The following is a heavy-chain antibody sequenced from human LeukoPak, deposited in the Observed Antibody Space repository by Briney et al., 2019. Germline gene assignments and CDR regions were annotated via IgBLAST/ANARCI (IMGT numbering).Heavy chain of an antibody. CDR3: ARVQGGGYRTADY. Sequence: GGSLRLSCAASGFTFSSYGMSWVRQAPGKGLEWVSAISGSGGSTYYADSVKGRFTISRDNSKNTLFLQMNSLRGEDTAMYYCARVQGGGYRTADYWGQEPWSPSPQ. D-gene: IGHD6-19*01. CDR2: ISGSGGST. V-gene: IGHV3-23*01. J-gene: IGHJ4*01. CDR1: GFTFSSYG.